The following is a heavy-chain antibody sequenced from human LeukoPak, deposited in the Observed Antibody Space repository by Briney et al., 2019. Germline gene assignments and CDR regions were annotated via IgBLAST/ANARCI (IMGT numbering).Heavy chain of an antibody. Sequence: SQTLSLTCAVSGGSISSGGYSWSWIRQPPGQGLEWIGYIYHSGSTYYNPSLNSRVTISVDRSKNQFSLKLSSVTAADTAVYYCARSLKLPGHCWFDPWGQGTLVTVSS. CDR3: ARSLKLPGHCWFDP. CDR1: GGSISSGGYS. V-gene: IGHV4-30-2*01. D-gene: IGHD1-7*01. J-gene: IGHJ5*02. CDR2: IYHSGST.